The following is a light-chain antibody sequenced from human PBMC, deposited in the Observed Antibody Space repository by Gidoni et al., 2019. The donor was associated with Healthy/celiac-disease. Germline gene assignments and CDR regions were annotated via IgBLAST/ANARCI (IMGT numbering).Light chain of an antibody. CDR2: AAS. Sequence: DVQMTQSPSSPPASVGDGVTITCRASQSISSDLNWYQQKPGKAPKLLISAASSLQRGVPSRFSGSGSGTDFTLTISSLQPEDFATYYCQQSYSTPRGFTFGPGTKVDIK. CDR1: QSISSD. J-gene: IGKJ3*01. CDR3: QQSYSTPRGFT. V-gene: IGKV1-39*01.